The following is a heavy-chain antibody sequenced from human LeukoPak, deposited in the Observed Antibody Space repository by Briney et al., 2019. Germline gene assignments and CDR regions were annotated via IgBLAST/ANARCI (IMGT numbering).Heavy chain of an antibody. D-gene: IGHD3-22*01. V-gene: IGHV4-61*02. Sequence: SETLSLTCTVSAGSISSGDYYWSWIRQPAGKGLEWIGRIYSPGTNYNYNPSLKSRVTISIDPSKNQFSLKLTSVTAADTAVYYCARGIGTSYDSSRDAFDMWGQGTMVTVSS. CDR2: IYSPGTN. J-gene: IGHJ3*02. CDR1: AGSISSGDYY. CDR3: ARGIGTSYDSSRDAFDM.